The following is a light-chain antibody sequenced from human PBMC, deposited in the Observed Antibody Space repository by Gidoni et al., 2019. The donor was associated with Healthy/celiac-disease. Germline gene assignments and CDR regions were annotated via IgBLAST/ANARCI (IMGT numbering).Light chain of an antibody. CDR2: GAS. CDR1: QIVSSSY. V-gene: IGKV3-20*01. Sequence: IVLTQSPGTLPLSPGERATLSCRASQIVSSSYLAWYQQKPGQAPRLLIYGASSRATGIPDRFSGSGSGTDFTRTISRLEPEDFAVYYCQQYGSSPLTFGGGTKVEIK. CDR3: QQYGSSPLT. J-gene: IGKJ4*01.